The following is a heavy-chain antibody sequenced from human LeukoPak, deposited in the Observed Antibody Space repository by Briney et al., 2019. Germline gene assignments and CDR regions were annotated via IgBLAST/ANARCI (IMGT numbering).Heavy chain of an antibody. CDR1: GFTFDDYA. Sequence: QPGRSLRLSCAASGFTFDDYAMHWVRQAPGKGLEWVSGISWNSGSIGYADSVKGRFTISRDNAKNSLYLQTNSLRAEDTALYYCAKDWQRYSSGWYYYYFDYWGQGTLVTVSS. CDR3: AKDWQRYSSGWYYYYFDY. D-gene: IGHD6-19*01. V-gene: IGHV3-9*01. J-gene: IGHJ4*02. CDR2: ISWNSGSI.